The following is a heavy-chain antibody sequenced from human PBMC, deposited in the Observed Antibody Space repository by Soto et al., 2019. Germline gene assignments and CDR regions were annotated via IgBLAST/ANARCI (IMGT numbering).Heavy chain of an antibody. D-gene: IGHD1-26*01. Sequence: SETLSITCNVSGGSISGYYWSWIRQSPGKGLEYIGYIYYRGSTNYNSSLKSRVTMSVDTSRNQFSLKMNSVTAADTAVYYRARQQLLPFYYALDVWGQGTTVTVSS. CDR3: ARQQLLPFYYALDV. CDR2: IYYRGST. J-gene: IGHJ6*02. CDR1: GGSISGYY. V-gene: IGHV4-59*01.